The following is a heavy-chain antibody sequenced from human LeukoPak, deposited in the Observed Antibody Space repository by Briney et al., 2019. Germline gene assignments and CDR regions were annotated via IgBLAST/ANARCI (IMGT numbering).Heavy chain of an antibody. CDR3: ARELGSGSGSYYYFDY. V-gene: IGHV3-48*04. Sequence: PGGSLRLSCAASGFTFDDYGMSWVRQAPGKGLEWVSYISSSSSTIYYADSVKGRFTISRDNAKNSLYLQMNSLRAEDTAVYYCARELGSGSGSYYYFDYWGQGTLVTVSS. CDR2: ISSSSSTI. J-gene: IGHJ4*02. CDR1: GFTFDDYG. D-gene: IGHD3-10*01.